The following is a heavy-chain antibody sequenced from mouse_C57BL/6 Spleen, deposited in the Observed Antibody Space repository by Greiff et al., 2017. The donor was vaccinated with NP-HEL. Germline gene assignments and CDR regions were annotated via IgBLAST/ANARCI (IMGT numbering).Heavy chain of an antibody. CDR1: GYAFSSYW. CDR2: IYPGDGDT. D-gene: IGHD2-3*01. J-gene: IGHJ3*01. CDR3: ARGGDGYYKAWFAY. Sequence: QVQLQQSGAELVKPGASVKISCKASGYAFSSYWMNWVKQRPGKGLEWIGQIYPGDGDTNYNGKFKGKATLTADKSSSTAYMQLSSLTSEDSAVYFCARGGDGYYKAWFAYWGQGTLVTVSA. V-gene: IGHV1-80*01.